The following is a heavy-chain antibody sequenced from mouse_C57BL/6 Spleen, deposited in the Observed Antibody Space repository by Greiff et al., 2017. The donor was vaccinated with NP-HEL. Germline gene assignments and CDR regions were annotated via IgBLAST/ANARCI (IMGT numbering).Heavy chain of an antibody. J-gene: IGHJ4*01. CDR1: GFNIKDYY. CDR3: ARWGNGAMDY. CDR2: IDPEDGET. Sequence: EVQLQQSGAELVKPGASVKLSCTASGFNIKDYYMHWVKQRTEQGLEWIGRIDPEDGETKYAPNFQGKATITADTSSNTAYLQLSSLTSEDTAVYYCARWGNGAMDYWGQGTSVTVSS. V-gene: IGHV14-2*01. D-gene: IGHD2-1*01.